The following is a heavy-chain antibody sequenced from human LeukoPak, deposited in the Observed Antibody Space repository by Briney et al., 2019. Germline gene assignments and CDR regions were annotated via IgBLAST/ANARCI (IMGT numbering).Heavy chain of an antibody. CDR1: GVSISSHYYY. CDR3: ASVYFDILTGYYSKDY. Sequence: SQTLSLTCSVSGVSISSHYYYWTWIRQPAGKGLEWIGRMYTSGTTNYNPSLKSRVIMSLDTSKNQFSLKLSSVTAADTAVYYCASVYFDILTGYYSKDYWGQGILVTVSS. J-gene: IGHJ4*02. CDR2: MYTSGTT. D-gene: IGHD3-9*01. V-gene: IGHV4-61*02.